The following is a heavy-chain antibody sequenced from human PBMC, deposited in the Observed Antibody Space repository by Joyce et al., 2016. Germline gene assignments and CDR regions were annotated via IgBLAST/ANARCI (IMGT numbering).Heavy chain of an antibody. CDR1: GFTFSSYW. CDR3: ARTGGSYYDYYYYGLDV. D-gene: IGHD1-26*01. V-gene: IGHV3-74*01. Sequence: EVQLVESGGGLVQPGGSLRLSCTASGFTFSSYWVHWVRQVSGKGLVWVSHISSDESSTSYADSVKGRLTISRDNAKNTLYLHMNSLRTEDTAVYYCARTGGSYYDYYYYGLDVWGQGTTVIVSS. J-gene: IGHJ6*02. CDR2: ISSDESST.